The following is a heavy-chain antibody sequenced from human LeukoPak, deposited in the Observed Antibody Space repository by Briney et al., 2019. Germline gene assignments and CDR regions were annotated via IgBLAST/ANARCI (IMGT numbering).Heavy chain of an antibody. Sequence: ASETLSLTCTVSNGSISSGTYYWSWIRQPAGEGLEWIGRIYTRGTTNYNPSLKSRVSISVDTSRNQFSLRLSSVIAADTAVYYCARTFYDTTGHVNWFDPWGQGTLVTVSS. CDR3: ARTFYDTTGHVNWFDP. V-gene: IGHV4-61*02. D-gene: IGHD2/OR15-2a*01. CDR2: IYTRGTT. CDR1: NGSISSGTYY. J-gene: IGHJ5*02.